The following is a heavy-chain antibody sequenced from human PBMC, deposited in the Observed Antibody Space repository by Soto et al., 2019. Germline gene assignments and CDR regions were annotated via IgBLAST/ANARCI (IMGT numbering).Heavy chain of an antibody. D-gene: IGHD2-21*01. J-gene: IGHJ6*02. Sequence: ASVKVSCKASGYAFTSYGSSWVRQAPGQGLEWMGWISAYNGNTNYAQKLQGRVTMTTDTSTSTAYMELRSLRAEDTAVYYCAKDPRSVVERSVYGMDVWGQGTTVTVSS. CDR2: ISAYNGNT. CDR3: AKDPRSVVERSVYGMDV. CDR1: GYAFTSYG. V-gene: IGHV1-18*01.